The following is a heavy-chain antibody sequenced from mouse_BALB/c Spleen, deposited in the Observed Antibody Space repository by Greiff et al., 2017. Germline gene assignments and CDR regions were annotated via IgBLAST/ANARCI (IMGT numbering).Heavy chain of an antibody. CDR1: GYTFTDYA. Sequence: QVHVKQSGPELVRPGVSVKISCKGSGYTFTDYAMHWVKQSHAKSLEWIGVISTYYGNTNYNQKFKGKATMTVDKSSSTAYMELARLTSEDSAIYYCAREGLTTATFAYWGQGTLVTVSA. D-gene: IGHD1-2*01. CDR3: AREGLTTATFAY. CDR2: ISTYYGNT. J-gene: IGHJ3*01. V-gene: IGHV1-67*01.